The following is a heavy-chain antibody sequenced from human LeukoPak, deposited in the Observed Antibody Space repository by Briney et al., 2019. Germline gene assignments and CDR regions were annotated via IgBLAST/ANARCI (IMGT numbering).Heavy chain of an antibody. J-gene: IGHJ3*02. CDR3: ASLSGFKLAFDI. V-gene: IGHV1-69*05. CDR1: GGTFSSYA. D-gene: IGHD3-10*01. Sequence: GASVKVSCKASGGTFSSYAISWVRQAPGQGLEWMGRIIPIFGTANYAQKFRGRVTITTDESTSTAYMELSSLRSEDTAVYYCASLSGFKLAFDIWGQGTMVTVSS. CDR2: IIPIFGTA.